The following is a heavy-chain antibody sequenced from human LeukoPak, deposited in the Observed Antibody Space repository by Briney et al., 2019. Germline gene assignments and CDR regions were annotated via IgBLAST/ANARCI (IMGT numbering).Heavy chain of an antibody. J-gene: IGHJ6*03. V-gene: IGHV3-48*03. CDR1: GFTFSSYA. Sequence: GGSLRLSCAASGFTFSSYAMSWVRQAPGKGLEWVSYISSSGSTIYYADSVKGRFTISRDNAKNSLYLQMNSLRAEDTAVYYCARALGSPYSGYYYYYMDVWGKGTTVTISS. CDR3: ARALGSPYSGYYYYYMDV. D-gene: IGHD1-26*01. CDR2: ISSSGSTI.